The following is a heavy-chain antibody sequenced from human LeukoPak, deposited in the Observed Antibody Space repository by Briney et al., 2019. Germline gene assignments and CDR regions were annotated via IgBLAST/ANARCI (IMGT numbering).Heavy chain of an antibody. CDR2: IIPIFGTA. CDR3: ASCEIYGSGSSV. Sequence: SVKVSCKASGGTFSSYAISWVRQAPGQGLEWMGGIIPIFGTANYAQKFQGRVTITADESTSTAYMGLSSLRSEDTAVYYCASCEIYGSGSSVWGKGTTVTVSS. J-gene: IGHJ6*04. D-gene: IGHD3-10*01. CDR1: GGTFSSYA. V-gene: IGHV1-69*13.